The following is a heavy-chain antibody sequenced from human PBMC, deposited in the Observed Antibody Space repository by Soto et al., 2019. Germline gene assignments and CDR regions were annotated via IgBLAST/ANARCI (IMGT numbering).Heavy chain of an antibody. CDR1: GLTFSSYA. CDR2: ISGSGGST. V-gene: IGHV3-23*01. Sequence: PGGSLRLSCAASGLTFSSYAMSWVRQAPGKGLEWVSAISGSGGSTYYADSVKGRFTVSRDNSKNTLYLQMNSLRAEDTAVYYCARSPDSSGYYPLPFDYWGQGTLVTVSS. CDR3: ARSPDSSGYYPLPFDY. D-gene: IGHD3-22*01. J-gene: IGHJ4*02.